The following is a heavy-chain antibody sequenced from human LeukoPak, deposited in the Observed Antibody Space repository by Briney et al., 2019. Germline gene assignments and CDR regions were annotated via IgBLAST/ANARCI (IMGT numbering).Heavy chain of an antibody. V-gene: IGHV3-23*01. CDR1: GFIFGDYA. J-gene: IGHJ4*02. Sequence: GGSLRLSCTTSGFIFGDYAMSWVRQAPGKGLEWVSAISGSGGSTYYADSVKGRFTISRDNSKNTLYLQMNSLRAEDTAVYYCAKSGGYGSPIRWGQGTLVTVSS. CDR3: AKSGGYGSPIR. D-gene: IGHD3-10*01. CDR2: ISGSGGST.